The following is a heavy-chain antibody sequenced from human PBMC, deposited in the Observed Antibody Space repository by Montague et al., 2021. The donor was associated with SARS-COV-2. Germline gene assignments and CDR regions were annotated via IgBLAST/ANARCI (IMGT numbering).Heavy chain of an antibody. CDR2: INSDGSIT. CDR3: VRPPRGGYNYPFDY. Sequence: SLRLSCAASGFTFSSYWMHWVRQAPGKGLVWVSCINSDGSITTYADSVKGRFTISRDNAKNTVYTQMNSLRAEDTAVYYCVRPPRGGYNYPFDYWGLGTLVTVSS. CDR1: GFTFSSYW. J-gene: IGHJ4*02. D-gene: IGHD5-24*01. V-gene: IGHV3-74*01.